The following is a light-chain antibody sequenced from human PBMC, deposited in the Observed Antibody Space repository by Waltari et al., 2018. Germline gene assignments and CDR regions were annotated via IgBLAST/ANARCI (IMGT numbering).Light chain of an antibody. J-gene: IGLJ2*01. V-gene: IGLV2-14*01. Sequence: QSALTQPASVSGSPGQSITLSCTGTRSDVGGYNYLPRYPPHPGKAPKPVIYEVSKRPSGVSNRFSGSKSGNTASLTISGLQAEDEADYYCSSYTSSSTLVVFGGGTKLTVL. CDR3: SSYTSSSTLVV. CDR2: EVS. CDR1: RSDVGGYNY.